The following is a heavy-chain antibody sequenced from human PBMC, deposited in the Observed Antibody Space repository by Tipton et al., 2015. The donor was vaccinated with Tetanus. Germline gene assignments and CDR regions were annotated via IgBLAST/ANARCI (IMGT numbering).Heavy chain of an antibody. J-gene: IGHJ4*02. CDR2: IYYSGSS. CDR3: ARPGVGGYTGYYFDF. V-gene: IGHV4-39*01. Sequence: TLSLTCTVSGGSISGSSYYWGWIRQPPGKGLEWIGSIYYSGSSYYNPTLKSRVTISVDTPKNQFSLKLDSVTAADAAVYYCARPGVGGYTGYYFDFWGQGTVVTVSS. D-gene: IGHD5-12*01. CDR1: GGSISGSSYY.